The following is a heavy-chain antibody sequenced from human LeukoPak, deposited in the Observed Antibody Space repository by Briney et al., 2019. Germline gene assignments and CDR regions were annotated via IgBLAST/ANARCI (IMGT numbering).Heavy chain of an antibody. CDR3: AREGVYAKGYNWFDP. CDR1: GGSIRSSYYY. J-gene: IGHJ5*02. CDR2: IYDSGST. Sequence: SETLSLTCTVSGGSIRSSYYYWGWIRQPPGKGLEWIGSIYDSGSTYYNPSLKSRVTISVDTSKNQFSLKLSSVTAADTAVYYCAREGVYAKGYNWFDPWGQGTLVTVSS. D-gene: IGHD2-8*01. V-gene: IGHV4-39*02.